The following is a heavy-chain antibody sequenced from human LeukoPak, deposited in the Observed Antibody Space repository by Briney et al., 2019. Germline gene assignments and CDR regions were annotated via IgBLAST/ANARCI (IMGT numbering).Heavy chain of an antibody. CDR2: IRSKVYGGTT. CDR3: TRDHGGFDY. V-gene: IGHV3-49*04. J-gene: IGHJ4*02. Sequence: GRSLRLSCRASGFTFGDYVITWVRQAPGKGLEWVGFIRSKVYGGTTEYAASVKGRFIISRDDSKSIAYLQMNSLKTEDTAVYYCTRDHGGFDYWGQGTLVTVSS. D-gene: IGHD4-23*01. CDR1: GFTFGDYV.